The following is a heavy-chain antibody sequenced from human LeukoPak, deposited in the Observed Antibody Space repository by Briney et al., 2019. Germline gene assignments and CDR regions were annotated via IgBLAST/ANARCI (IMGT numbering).Heavy chain of an antibody. D-gene: IGHD1-7*01. CDR2: ISAYNGNT. CDR1: GYTFTSYG. V-gene: IGHV1-18*01. Sequence: ASVKVSCKASGYTFTSYGISWVRQAPGQGLEWMGWISAYNGNTNYAQKLQGRVTMTTDTSTSTAYMELRSLRSDDTAVYYCARDQGNNWNYAAFDIWGQGTMVTVSS. CDR3: ARDQGNNWNYAAFDI. J-gene: IGHJ3*02.